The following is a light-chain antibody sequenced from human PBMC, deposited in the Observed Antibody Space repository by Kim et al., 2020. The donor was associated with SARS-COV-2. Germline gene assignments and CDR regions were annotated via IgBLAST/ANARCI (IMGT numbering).Light chain of an antibody. V-gene: IGKV1-16*01. Sequence: ASVGDRVTITCRASQGISTYLAWFQQKPGQAPKSLIFGTSNLYSGVPSRFIGSGSVTDFTLTISSLQAEDFAIYFCQQYYSYPYTFGGGTKVDIK. CDR2: GTS. CDR3: QQYYSYPYT. J-gene: IGKJ4*01. CDR1: QGISTY.